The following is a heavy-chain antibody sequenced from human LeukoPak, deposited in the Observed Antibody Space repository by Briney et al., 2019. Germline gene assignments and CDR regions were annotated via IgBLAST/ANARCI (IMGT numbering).Heavy chain of an antibody. CDR1: GFSFGDYA. V-gene: IGHV3-23*01. CDR3: AKSGGIMITFGGVIPRDNWFDP. D-gene: IGHD3-16*02. CDR2: ISGSGGST. Sequence: GGSLRLSCTASGFSFGDYAMSWVRQAPGKGLEWVSAISGSGGSTYYADSVKGRFTISRDNSKNTLYLQMNSLRAEETAVYYCAKSGGIMITFGGVIPRDNWFDPWGQGTLVTVSS. J-gene: IGHJ5*02.